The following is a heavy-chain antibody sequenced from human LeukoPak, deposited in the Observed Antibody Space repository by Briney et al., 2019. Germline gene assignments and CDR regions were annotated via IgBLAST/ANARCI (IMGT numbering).Heavy chain of an antibody. CDR3: ARESAVGGTAAFDI. CDR1: GGTFSSYA. CDR2: IIPILGIA. Sequence: SVKVSCKASGGTFSSYAISWVRQAPGQGLEWMGRIIPILGIANYAQKFQGRVTIIADKSTSTAYMELSSLRSEDTAVYYCARESAVGGTAAFDIWGQGTMVTVSS. V-gene: IGHV1-69*04. J-gene: IGHJ3*02. D-gene: IGHD1-26*01.